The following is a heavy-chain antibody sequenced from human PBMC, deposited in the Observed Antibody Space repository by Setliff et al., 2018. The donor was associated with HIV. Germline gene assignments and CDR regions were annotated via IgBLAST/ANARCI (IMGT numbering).Heavy chain of an antibody. CDR1: GYTFTSYG. CDR3: ARDHCSSSGCYEYSYYGMDV. Sequence: ASVKVSCKASGYTFTSYGVSWVRQAPGQGLEWMGWISAYNVNTNYAQKLQGRVTMTTDTSTSTAYMGLRSPRSDDTAVYYCARDHCSSSGCYEYSYYGMDVWGQGTTVTVSS. D-gene: IGHD2-2*01. J-gene: IGHJ6*02. CDR2: ISAYNVNT. V-gene: IGHV1-18*01.